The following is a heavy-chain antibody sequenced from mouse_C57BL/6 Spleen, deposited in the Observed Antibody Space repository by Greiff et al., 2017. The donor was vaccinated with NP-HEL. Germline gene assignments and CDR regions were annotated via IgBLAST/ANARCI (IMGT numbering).Heavy chain of an antibody. CDR1: GYTFTGYW. Sequence: QVQLQQSGAELMKPGASVKLSCKATGYTFTGYWIEWVKQRPGHGLEWIGEILPGSGSTNYNEKFKGKATITADASSNTAYMQLSSLTTEDPAIYYVATNPGYYGSSYRHFDVLGKGTTVTVSS. V-gene: IGHV1-9*01. CDR2: ILPGSGST. CDR3: ATNPGYYGSSYRHFDV. D-gene: IGHD1-1*01. J-gene: IGHJ1*03.